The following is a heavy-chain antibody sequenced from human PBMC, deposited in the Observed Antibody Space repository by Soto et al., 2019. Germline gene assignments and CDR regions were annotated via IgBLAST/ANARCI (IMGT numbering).Heavy chain of an antibody. D-gene: IGHD6-13*01. Sequence: PGGSLRLSCAASGFTVSSNYMSWVRQAPGKGLEWVSVIYSGGSTYYADSVKGRFTISRDNSKNTLYLQMNSLRAEDTAVYYCARGVSNSFYYFDYWGQGTLVTVSS. J-gene: IGHJ4*02. V-gene: IGHV3-53*01. CDR1: GFTVSSNY. CDR3: ARGVSNSFYYFDY. CDR2: IYSGGST.